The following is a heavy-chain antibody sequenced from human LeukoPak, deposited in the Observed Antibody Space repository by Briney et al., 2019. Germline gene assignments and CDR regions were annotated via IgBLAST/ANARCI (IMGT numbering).Heavy chain of an antibody. D-gene: IGHD3-22*01. V-gene: IGHV1-46*01. CDR2: INPSGGST. CDR1: GYTFTSYY. J-gene: IGHJ1*01. Sequence: ASVKVSCKASGYTFTSYYMHWVRQAPGQGLEGMGIINPSGGSTSYAQKFQGRVTMTRDTSTSTVYMELSSLRSEDTAVYYCARVGDSSGYLAYFQHWGQGTLVTVSS. CDR3: ARVGDSSGYLAYFQH.